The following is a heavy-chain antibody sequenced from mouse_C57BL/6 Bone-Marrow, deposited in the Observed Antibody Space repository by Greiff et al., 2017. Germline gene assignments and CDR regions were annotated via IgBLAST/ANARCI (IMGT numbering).Heavy chain of an antibody. Sequence: VQLQQSGAELARPGASVKMSCKASGYTFTSYTMHWVKQRPGQGLEWIGYINPSSGYTKYNQKFKDKATLTADKSSSTAYMQLSSLTSEDSAVYYCGGEREFHAMDYWGQGNSVTVSS. CDR3: GGEREFHAMDY. V-gene: IGHV1-4*01. CDR2: INPSSGYT. CDR1: GYTFTSYT. J-gene: IGHJ4*01.